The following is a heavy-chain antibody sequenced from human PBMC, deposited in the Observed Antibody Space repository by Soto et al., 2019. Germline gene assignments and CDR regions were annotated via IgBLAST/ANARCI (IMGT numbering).Heavy chain of an antibody. Sequence: GGSLRLSCAASGFTFSSYGMHWVRQAPGKGLEWVAVIWYDGSNKYYADSVKGRFTISRDNSKNTLYLQMNSLRAEDTAVYYCARDFGPYDFWSGYTYYYYYGMDVWGQGTTVTVSS. CDR3: ARDFGPYDFWSGYTYYYYYGMDV. CDR2: IWYDGSNK. CDR1: GFTFSSYG. J-gene: IGHJ6*02. V-gene: IGHV3-33*01. D-gene: IGHD3-3*01.